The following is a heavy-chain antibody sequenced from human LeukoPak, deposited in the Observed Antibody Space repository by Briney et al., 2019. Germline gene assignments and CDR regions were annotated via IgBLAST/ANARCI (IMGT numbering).Heavy chain of an antibody. CDR1: GYTFTCYY. Sequence: ASVTVSRKGSGYTFTCYYLHWVRQAPGPGLEWVGWVNPNSGGTNYAQKFQGRVTMTRDTSISTAYMGLSSLRSDDTAVYYCARDRKDRCELQPPDYWGQGTLVTVSS. J-gene: IGHJ4*02. CDR2: VNPNSGGT. V-gene: IGHV1-2*02. CDR3: ARDRKDRCELQPPDY. D-gene: IGHD1-26*01.